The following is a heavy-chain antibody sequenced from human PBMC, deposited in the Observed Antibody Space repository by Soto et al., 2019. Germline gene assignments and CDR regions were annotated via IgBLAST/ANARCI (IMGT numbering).Heavy chain of an antibody. V-gene: IGHV1-69*13. D-gene: IGHD3-9*01. CDR2: IIPIFGTA. CDR1: GGTFSSYA. J-gene: IGHJ6*02. Sequence: ASVKVSCKASGGTFSSYAISWVRQAPGQGLEWMGGIIPIFGTANYAQKFQGRVTITADESTSTAYMELSSLRSEDTAVYYCARANDILTGYYHYYYYYGMDVWGQGTTVTVSS. CDR3: ARANDILTGYYHYYYYYGMDV.